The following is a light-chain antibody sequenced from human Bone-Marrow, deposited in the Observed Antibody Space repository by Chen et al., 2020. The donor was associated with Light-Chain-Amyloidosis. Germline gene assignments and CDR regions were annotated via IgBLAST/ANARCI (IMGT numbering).Light chain of an antibody. CDR3: SSFRTDTSVV. V-gene: IGLV2-14*03. CDR2: DVT. Sequence: ALTQPAAVSGSPVPSLTLSCTGTSSDIGSYDYVSWFQQRPGKAPKLMIKDVTSRPAGVSDRFSASKSGNTASLTISGLRAEDEADYYCSSFRTDTSVVFGGGTKLTVL. J-gene: IGLJ2*01. CDR1: SSDIGSYDY.